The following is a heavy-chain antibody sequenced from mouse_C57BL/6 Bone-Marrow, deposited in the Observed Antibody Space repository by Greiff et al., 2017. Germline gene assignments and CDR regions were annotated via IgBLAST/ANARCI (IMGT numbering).Heavy chain of an antibody. Sequence: QVQLQQPGAGLVKPGASVKMSCKASGYTFTSYWITWVKQRPGQGLEWIGDIYPGSGSTNYTEKFKSKATLTVDTSSSTAYLQLSSLTSEDSAVYYFARPYYSNVWYVDVWGTGTTVTVSS. D-gene: IGHD2-5*01. CDR1: GYTFTSYW. CDR3: ARPYYSNVWYVDV. J-gene: IGHJ1*03. V-gene: IGHV1-55*01. CDR2: IYPGSGST.